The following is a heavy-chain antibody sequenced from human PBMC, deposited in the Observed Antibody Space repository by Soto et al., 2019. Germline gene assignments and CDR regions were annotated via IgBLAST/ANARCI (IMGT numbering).Heavy chain of an antibody. V-gene: IGHV1-69*13. D-gene: IGHD3-10*01. Sequence: ASVKVSGKASGGTFSSYAISWVRQAPGQGLEWMGGIIPIFGTANYAQKFQGRVTITADESTSTAYMELSSLRSEDTAVYYCANYYGSGSYSWDSRNWFDPWGQGTLVTVSS. J-gene: IGHJ5*02. CDR2: IIPIFGTA. CDR3: ANYYGSGSYSWDSRNWFDP. CDR1: GGTFSSYA.